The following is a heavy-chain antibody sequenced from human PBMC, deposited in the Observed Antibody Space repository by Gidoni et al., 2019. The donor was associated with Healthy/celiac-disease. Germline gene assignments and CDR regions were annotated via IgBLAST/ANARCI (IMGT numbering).Heavy chain of an antibody. D-gene: IGHD1-26*01. J-gene: IGHJ4*02. V-gene: IGHV4-59*01. CDR2: IYYRGRT. CDR1: GGSISSYY. Sequence: VQLQESRPGLVTPSETLSLTCTVSGGSISSYYWSWIRQPPGKGLEWIGYIYYRGRTNYNPSLKSRVTISVDTSKNQFSLKLSYVTAADTAVYYCARVALGGYGYYFDYWGQGTLVTVSS. CDR3: ARVALGGYGYYFDY.